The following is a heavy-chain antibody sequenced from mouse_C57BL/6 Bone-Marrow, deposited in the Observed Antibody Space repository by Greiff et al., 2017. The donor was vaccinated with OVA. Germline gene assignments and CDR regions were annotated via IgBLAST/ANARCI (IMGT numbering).Heavy chain of an antibody. V-gene: IGHV1-81*01. J-gene: IGHJ2*01. D-gene: IGHD1-3*01. CDR1: GYTFTSYG. CDR3: AREVGHFDY. CDR2: IYPRSGNT. Sequence: QVQLQQSGAELARPGASVKLSCKASGYTFTSYGISWVKQRTGQGLEWIGEIYPRSGNTYYNVKFKGKATLTADKSSSTAYMELRSLTSEDSAVYFCAREVGHFDYWGQGTTLTVSS.